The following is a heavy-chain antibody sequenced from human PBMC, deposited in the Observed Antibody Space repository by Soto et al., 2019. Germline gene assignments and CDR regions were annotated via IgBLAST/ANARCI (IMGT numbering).Heavy chain of an antibody. CDR3: AKEVIAARPYYFDY. CDR2: ISASGAYT. D-gene: IGHD6-6*01. CDR1: GFTFSSYA. V-gene: IGHV3-23*01. Sequence: GGSLRLSCAASGFTFSSYAVSWARQTPGKGLEWVSTISASGAYTYYADSVKGRFTISGDNSKNTLYLQMRSLRAGDTATYYCAKEVIAARPYYFDYWGQGTLVTVSS. J-gene: IGHJ4*02.